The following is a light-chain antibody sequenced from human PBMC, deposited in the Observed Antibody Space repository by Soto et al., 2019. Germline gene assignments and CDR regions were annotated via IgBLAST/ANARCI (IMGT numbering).Light chain of an antibody. CDR2: AAS. V-gene: IGKV1-9*01. CDR1: QGISSF. Sequence: DIQMTQSPSTLSASVGDRVIITCRASQGISSFLAWYQQKPGKAPNLLMYAASTLQSGVPSRFSGGESGTEYTLTISSLQPEDSATYYCQQLYIFPLTFGQGTRLEIK. CDR3: QQLYIFPLT. J-gene: IGKJ5*01.